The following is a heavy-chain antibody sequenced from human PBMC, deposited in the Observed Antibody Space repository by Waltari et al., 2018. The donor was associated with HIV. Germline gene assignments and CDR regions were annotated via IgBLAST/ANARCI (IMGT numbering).Heavy chain of an antibody. CDR2: IYTGGNI. Sequence: EMQLAESGGGLAQPGKSLRLSCAASGFSVTATFMGWLRQAPGKGLYWVSVIYTGGNILYADSVGGRFTISRDSSRNTLDLQMDNLRDEDTAVYYCARGGPGGSQPFDHWGQGTLVTVSS. V-gene: IGHV3-53*01. J-gene: IGHJ4*02. D-gene: IGHD2-15*01. CDR3: ARGGPGGSQPFDH. CDR1: GFSVTATF.